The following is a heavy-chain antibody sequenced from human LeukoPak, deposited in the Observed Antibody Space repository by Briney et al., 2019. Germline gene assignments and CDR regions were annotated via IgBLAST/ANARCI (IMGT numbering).Heavy chain of an antibody. Sequence: GGSLRLSCAASGFTFSSYGMHWVRQAPGKGLEWVAVISYDGSNKYYADSVKGRFTISRDNSKNTLYLQMNSLRAEHTAVYYCAKDKGSSGPYYFDYWGQGTLVTVSS. V-gene: IGHV3-30*18. J-gene: IGHJ4*02. CDR1: GFTFSSYG. CDR2: ISYDGSNK. D-gene: IGHD6-19*01. CDR3: AKDKGSSGPYYFDY.